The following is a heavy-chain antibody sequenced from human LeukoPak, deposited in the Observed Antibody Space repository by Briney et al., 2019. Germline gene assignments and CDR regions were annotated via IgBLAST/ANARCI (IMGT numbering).Heavy chain of an antibody. CDR3: ARDRGYTYGHPFDY. J-gene: IGHJ4*02. Sequence: GGSLRLSCVASGFTFSTNVMHWVRQAPGKGLEWVALIWHDGSNEYYADSVKDRFTISRDNSKNTLYLQMNSLRAEDTAVYYCARDRGYTYGHPFDYWGQGTLVTVSS. V-gene: IGHV3-33*01. CDR1: GFTFSTNV. D-gene: IGHD5-18*01. CDR2: IWHDGSNE.